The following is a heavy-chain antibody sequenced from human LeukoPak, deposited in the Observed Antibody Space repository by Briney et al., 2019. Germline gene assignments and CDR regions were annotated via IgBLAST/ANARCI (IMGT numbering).Heavy chain of an antibody. CDR1: GYSISSGYY. D-gene: IGHD3-22*01. Sequence: SETLSLTCTVSGYSISSGYYWGWIRPPPGKGLEWIGSIYHSGSTFYNPSLRSRVTISVDTSKNQFSLKLNSVTAADTAVYYCARGYDNSGYAHWGQGTLVTVSS. CDR2: IYHSGST. V-gene: IGHV4-38-2*02. J-gene: IGHJ4*02. CDR3: ARGYDNSGYAH.